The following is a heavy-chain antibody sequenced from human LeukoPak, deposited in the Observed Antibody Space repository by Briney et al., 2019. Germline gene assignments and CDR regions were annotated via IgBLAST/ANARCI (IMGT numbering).Heavy chain of an antibody. J-gene: IGHJ6*02. D-gene: IGHD2-15*01. Sequence: GGSLRLSCAASGFTFSSYSMNWVRQAPGKGLEWVSSISSSSSYIYYADSVKGRFTISRDNAKNSLYLQMNSLRAEDTAVYYCARAGGIYYYYGMDVWGQGTTDTVSS. CDR1: GFTFSSYS. CDR2: ISSSSSYI. CDR3: ARAGGIYYYYGMDV. V-gene: IGHV3-21*01.